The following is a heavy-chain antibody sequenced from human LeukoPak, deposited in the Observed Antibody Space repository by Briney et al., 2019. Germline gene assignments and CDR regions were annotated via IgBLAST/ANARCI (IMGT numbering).Heavy chain of an antibody. CDR1: GGSFSGYY. Sequence: ETLSLTCAVYGGSFSGYYWSWIRQPPGKGLEWVSAVSGSGTATYYADSVKGRFTISRDSSRNTLYLQLDSLRAEDTALYYCARSQEDDTSGYYYSNFDYWGQGTLVSVSS. D-gene: IGHD3-22*01. CDR2: VSGSGTAT. J-gene: IGHJ4*02. CDR3: ARSQEDDTSGYYYSNFDY. V-gene: IGHV3-23*01.